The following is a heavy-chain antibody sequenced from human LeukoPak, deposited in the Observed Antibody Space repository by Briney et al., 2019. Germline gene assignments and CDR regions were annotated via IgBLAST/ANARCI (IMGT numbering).Heavy chain of an antibody. V-gene: IGHV3-74*01. Sequence: PGGSLRLSCVASGFSFSSYWMHWVRQVPGKGLVWVSRINPDGSTTSYADSVKDRFTISRDNAKSMVYLQMNSLRGEDSAVYYCARVSIGWYRFDYWGQGVLVSVSS. CDR1: GFSFSSYW. CDR3: ARVSIGWYRFDY. J-gene: IGHJ4*02. CDR2: INPDGSTT. D-gene: IGHD6-19*01.